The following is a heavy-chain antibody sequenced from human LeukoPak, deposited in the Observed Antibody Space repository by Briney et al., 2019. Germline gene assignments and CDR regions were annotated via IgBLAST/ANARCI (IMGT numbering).Heavy chain of an antibody. CDR3: ARGYSSGWLSVYDFDY. Sequence: ASVKVSCKASGYTFTSYGISWVRQAPGQGLEWMGWITTYNGNTNYAQKLQGRVTMTTDTSTSTAYMELRSLRSDDTAVYYCARGYSSGWLSVYDFDYWGQGTLVTVSS. CDR2: ITTYNGNT. D-gene: IGHD6-19*01. V-gene: IGHV1-18*01. J-gene: IGHJ4*02. CDR1: GYTFTSYG.